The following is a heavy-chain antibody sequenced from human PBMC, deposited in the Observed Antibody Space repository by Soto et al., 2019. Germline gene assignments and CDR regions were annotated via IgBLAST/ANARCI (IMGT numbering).Heavy chain of an antibody. CDR2: ISGYNGDT. CDR3: AKNGPPPYYYHGLDV. Sequence: GHLVQSEAEVKKSGASVKVSCKASGYTFTRYGISWVRQAHGQGLEWMGWISGYNGDTNYAREVQGRVSMTIDTSTTTAYMELRSLTSDGTAVYDCAKNGPPPYYYHGLDVWGQGTKVTVSS. J-gene: IGHJ6*02. V-gene: IGHV1-18*01. D-gene: IGHD2-8*01. CDR1: GYTFTRYG.